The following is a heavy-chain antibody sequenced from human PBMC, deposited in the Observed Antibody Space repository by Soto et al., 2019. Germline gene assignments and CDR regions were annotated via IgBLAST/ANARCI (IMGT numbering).Heavy chain of an antibody. CDR3: ARLAYDSSGYYRLFDY. CDR2: IYYSGST. V-gene: IGHV4-31*03. CDR1: GGSISSGGYY. J-gene: IGHJ4*02. Sequence: SETLSLTCTVSGGSISSGGYYWSWIRQHPGKGLEWIGYIYYSGSTYYNPSLKSRVTISVDTSKNQFSLKLSSVTAAGTAVYYCARLAYDSSGYYRLFDYWGQGTLVTVS. D-gene: IGHD3-22*01.